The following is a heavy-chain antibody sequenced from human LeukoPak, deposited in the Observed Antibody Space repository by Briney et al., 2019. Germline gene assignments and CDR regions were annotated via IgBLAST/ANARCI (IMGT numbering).Heavy chain of an antibody. CDR3: AKDLPGGAFDI. J-gene: IGHJ3*02. Sequence: GGSLRLSCAASGFTFSSYAMSWVRQAPGKGMEGVSAISGSGGSKYYEDSGKGGFTISRDDSKNTLYLQMNSLRAEDTAVYYCAKDLPGGAFDIWGQGTMATVSS. D-gene: IGHD1-14*01. CDR2: ISGSGGSK. CDR1: GFTFSSYA. V-gene: IGHV3-23*01.